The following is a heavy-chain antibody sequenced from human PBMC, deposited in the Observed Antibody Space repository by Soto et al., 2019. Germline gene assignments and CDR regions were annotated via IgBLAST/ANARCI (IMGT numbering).Heavy chain of an antibody. CDR3: AKDGGNDSSGYYLRYYFDY. J-gene: IGHJ4*02. Sequence: GGSLRLSCAASGFTFSSYGMHWVRQAPGKGLEWVAVISXDGSNKYYADSVKGRFTISRDNSKNTLYLQMNSLRAEDTXXYYCAKDGGNDSSGYYLRYYFDYWGQGTLVTVSS. CDR1: GFTFSSYG. V-gene: IGHV3-30*18. D-gene: IGHD3-22*01. CDR2: ISXDGSNK.